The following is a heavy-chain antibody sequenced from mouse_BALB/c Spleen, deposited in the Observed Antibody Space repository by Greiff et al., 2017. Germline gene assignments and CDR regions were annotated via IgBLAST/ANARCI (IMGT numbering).Heavy chain of an antibody. D-gene: IGHD2-2*01. Sequence: EVKLQESGPGLVKPSQSLSLTCTVTGYSITSDYAWNWLRQLPGNKLEWMGYISYSGSTSYNPSLKSRISITRDTSKNQFFLQLNSVTTEDTATYYCARSGGLRWYVDVWGAGTTVTGSS. CDR2: ISYSGST. CDR3: ARSGGLRWYVDV. V-gene: IGHV3-2*02. CDR1: GYSITSDYA. J-gene: IGHJ1*01.